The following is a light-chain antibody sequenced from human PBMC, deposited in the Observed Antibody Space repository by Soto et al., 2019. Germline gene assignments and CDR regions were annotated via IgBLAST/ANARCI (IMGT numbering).Light chain of an antibody. CDR1: QGISSA. V-gene: IGKV1-13*02. J-gene: IGKJ1*01. CDR3: QQRSNWPT. Sequence: AIQLTQSPSSLSASVGDRVTITCRASQGISSALAWYQQKPGKAPKLLIYDASSLESGVPSRFSGSGSGTDFTLTISSLEPEDFAVYYCQQRSNWPTFGQGTKV. CDR2: DAS.